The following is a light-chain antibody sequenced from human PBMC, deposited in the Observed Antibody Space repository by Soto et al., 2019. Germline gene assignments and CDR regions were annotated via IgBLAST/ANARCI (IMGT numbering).Light chain of an antibody. Sequence: EIVLTQSPGTLSLSPGERATLSCRASQSVSSSYLAWYQQKPGQAPRLLIYGASSRATGIPDRFSGSGSGTDFTLTISRLEPEDFAVYYCQQYGSSSSFGQG. V-gene: IGKV3-20*01. CDR3: QQYGSSSS. CDR2: GAS. J-gene: IGKJ1*01. CDR1: QSVSSSY.